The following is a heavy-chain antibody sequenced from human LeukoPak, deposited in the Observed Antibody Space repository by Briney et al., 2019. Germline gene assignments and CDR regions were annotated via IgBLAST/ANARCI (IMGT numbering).Heavy chain of an antibody. CDR1: GFAFSNAW. V-gene: IGHV3-15*01. Sequence: GGSLRLSCAASGFAFSNAWMSWVRQAPGKGLEWVGRIKSKTDGGTTDYAAPVKGRFTISRDDSKNTLYLQMNSLKTEDTAVYYCTTVYSRNLYYYYYYMDVWGKGTTVTVSS. D-gene: IGHD1-1*01. CDR2: IKSKTDGGTT. CDR3: TTVYSRNLYYYYYYMDV. J-gene: IGHJ6*03.